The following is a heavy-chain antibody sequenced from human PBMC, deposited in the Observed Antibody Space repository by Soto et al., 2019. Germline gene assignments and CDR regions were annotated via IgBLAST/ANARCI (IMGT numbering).Heavy chain of an antibody. V-gene: IGHV3-33*01. CDR3: ARGDRPHFAY. J-gene: IGHJ4*02. Sequence: GGSLRLSCAASVFTFSGYGMHLVRQAPGKGLECVSVIWDDGSEKFYADSAKGRFTISRDNSKNTLSLQMNSLRAEDTAVYYCARGDRPHFAYWAQGTMVTVSS. CDR2: IWDDGSEK. D-gene: IGHD6-6*01. CDR1: VFTFSGYG.